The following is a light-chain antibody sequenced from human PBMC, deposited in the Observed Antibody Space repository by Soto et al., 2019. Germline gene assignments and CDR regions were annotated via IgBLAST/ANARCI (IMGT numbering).Light chain of an antibody. CDR1: QSVSSNY. J-gene: IGKJ1*01. CDR2: GAS. Sequence: IKLIHSPGTLTIYQEEIATLSFRASQSVSSNYLAWYQQKPGQAPRLLIYGASSRATGIPDRFSGSGSGTDFTLSISRLETEDFAVYYCQQYIILWTFGQGGNVDIK. V-gene: IGKV3-20*01. CDR3: QQYIILWT.